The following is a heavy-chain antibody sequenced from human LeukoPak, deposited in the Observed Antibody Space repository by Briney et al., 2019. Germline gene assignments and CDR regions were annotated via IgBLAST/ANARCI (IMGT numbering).Heavy chain of an antibody. CDR3: ARGECSSTSCLDYYYYYMDV. CDR2: IIPIFGTA. Sequence: SVKVSCKASGGTFSSYAISWVRQAPGQGLEWMGGIIPIFGTANYAQKFQGRVTITTDESTSTAYMELSSLRSEDTAVYYCARGECSSTSCLDYYYYYMDVWGKGTTVTVSS. D-gene: IGHD2-2*01. J-gene: IGHJ6*03. CDR1: GGTFSSYA. V-gene: IGHV1-69*05.